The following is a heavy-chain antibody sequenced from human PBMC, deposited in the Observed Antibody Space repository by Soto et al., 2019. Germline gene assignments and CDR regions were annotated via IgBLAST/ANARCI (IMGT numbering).Heavy chain of an antibody. CDR3: ARTYYDFSNWFDP. CDR2: ISSSSYT. Sequence: GGSLILSSAASGFTFSDYYMSWIRQAPGKGLEWVSYISSSSYTNYADSVKGRFTISRDNAKNSLYLQMNSLRAEDTAVYYCARTYYDFSNWFDPWGQGTLVTVSS. D-gene: IGHD3-3*01. V-gene: IGHV3-11*06. J-gene: IGHJ5*02. CDR1: GFTFSDYY.